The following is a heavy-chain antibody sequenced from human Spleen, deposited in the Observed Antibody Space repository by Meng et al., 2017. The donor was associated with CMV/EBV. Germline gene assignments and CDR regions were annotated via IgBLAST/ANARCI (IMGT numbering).Heavy chain of an antibody. CDR3: ARDVGDYGRGVD. CDR2: INRDGSRT. V-gene: IGHV3-74*03. D-gene: IGHD4-17*01. Sequence: ESLKISCAASGFTFSDYWMHWVRQTPGKGLMWVSHINRDGSRTTYAGFVKGRFTISRDNSKNTLYLQMNSLRAEDTAVYFCARDVGDYGRGVDWGQGTLVTVSS. CDR1: GFTFSDYW. J-gene: IGHJ4*02.